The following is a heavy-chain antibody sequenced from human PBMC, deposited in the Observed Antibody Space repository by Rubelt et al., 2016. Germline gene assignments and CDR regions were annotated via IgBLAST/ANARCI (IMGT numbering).Heavy chain of an antibody. Sequence: EVQLVESGGGLVQPGGSLRLSCAAAGFTVSSNYMSWVRQAPGKGLEWVSIIYSAGTTYYADSVKGRFTISRDISKNTLYLQMTSLRAGDTALFYCARDLGSEDSTTYYWAYWGQGTLVTVSS. V-gene: IGHV3-66*01. J-gene: IGHJ4*02. CDR1: GFTVSSNY. CDR2: IYSAGTT. D-gene: IGHD6-6*01. CDR3: ARDLGSEDSTTYYWAY.